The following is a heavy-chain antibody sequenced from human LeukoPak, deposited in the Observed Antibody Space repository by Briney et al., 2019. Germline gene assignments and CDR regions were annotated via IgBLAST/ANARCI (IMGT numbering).Heavy chain of an antibody. CDR1: GFTFSSYW. J-gene: IGHJ4*02. V-gene: IGHV3-7*01. CDR3: TRMAWRSRPFDY. Sequence: PGGSLRLSCAASGFTFSSYWMSWVRQAPGKGLKWVANIKQDGSEKYYVDSVKGRFTISRDNAKNSLYLQMNSLRAEDTAVYYCTRMAWRSRPFDYWGQGTLVTVSS. D-gene: IGHD2-2*01. CDR2: IKQDGSEK.